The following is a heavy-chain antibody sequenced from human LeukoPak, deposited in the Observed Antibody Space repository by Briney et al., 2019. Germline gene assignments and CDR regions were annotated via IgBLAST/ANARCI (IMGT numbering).Heavy chain of an antibody. CDR1: EFSVGSNY. CDR2: IKQDGSEK. CDR3: ARDNYDFWSGYSNYMDV. V-gene: IGHV3-7*01. J-gene: IGHJ6*03. D-gene: IGHD3-3*01. Sequence: GGSLRLSCAASEFSVGSNYMTWVRQAPGKGLEWVANIKQDGSEKNYVDSVKGRFTISRDNAKNSVDLQMNSLRVEDTAVYYCARDNYDFWSGYSNYMDVWGKGTTVTVSS.